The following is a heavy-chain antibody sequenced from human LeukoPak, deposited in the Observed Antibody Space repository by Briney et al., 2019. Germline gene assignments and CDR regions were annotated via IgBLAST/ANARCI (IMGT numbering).Heavy chain of an antibody. D-gene: IGHD2-2*01. CDR1: GYTFTGYY. CDR3: AREVGYSSSYYGRFDP. CDR2: INPNNGVP. Sequence: ASVKVSCKASGYTFTGYYMHWVRQAPGQGLEWMGWINPNNGVPNYAQKFQGRVTMTRDTAISTFYMELSSLRSDDTAVYFCAREVGYSSSYYGRFDPWGQGTLVIVSS. J-gene: IGHJ5*02. V-gene: IGHV1-2*02.